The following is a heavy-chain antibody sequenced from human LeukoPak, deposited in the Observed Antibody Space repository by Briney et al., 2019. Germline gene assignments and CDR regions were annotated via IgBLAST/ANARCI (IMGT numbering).Heavy chain of an antibody. D-gene: IGHD6-19*01. J-gene: IGHJ4*02. CDR2: VYTSGTT. CDR1: GGSVSGYY. V-gene: IGHV4-4*07. CDR3: ARSTGWSSDLFDY. Sequence: SETLSLTCTVSGGSVSGYYWDWIRQPAGKGLEWIGRVYTSGTTNYSPSLKSRITMSVDTSKNQFSLRLISVTAADTAVYYCARSTGWSSDLFDYWGQGTLVTVSS.